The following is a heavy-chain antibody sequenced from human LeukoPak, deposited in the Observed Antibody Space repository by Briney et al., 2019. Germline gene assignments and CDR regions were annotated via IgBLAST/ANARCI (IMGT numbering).Heavy chain of an antibody. Sequence: SETLSLTCTVSGASISSYYWSWIRQPPGKGLEWIGYIYYSGSTNYNPSLKSRVTISVDTSKNQFSLRLSSVTAADTAVYYCARHRYYYDSSGYYYQPWGQGTLVTVSS. CDR1: GASISSYY. CDR2: IYYSGST. J-gene: IGHJ5*02. D-gene: IGHD3-22*01. CDR3: ARHRYYYDSSGYYYQP. V-gene: IGHV4-59*01.